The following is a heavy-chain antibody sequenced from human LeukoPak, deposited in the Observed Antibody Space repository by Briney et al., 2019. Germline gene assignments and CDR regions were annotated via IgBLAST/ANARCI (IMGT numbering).Heavy chain of an antibody. CDR1: GYTFNNYW. J-gene: IGHJ4*02. Sequence: GESLKISCQGSGYTFNNYWIGWVRQMPGKGLEWMGIIYPGDSDTTYNPSFQGQVTFSADKSISTAYLQWSSLKASDTAIYYCARMRSSTSPFDYWGQGALVTVPS. D-gene: IGHD2-2*01. V-gene: IGHV5-51*01. CDR3: ARMRSSTSPFDY. CDR2: IYPGDSDT.